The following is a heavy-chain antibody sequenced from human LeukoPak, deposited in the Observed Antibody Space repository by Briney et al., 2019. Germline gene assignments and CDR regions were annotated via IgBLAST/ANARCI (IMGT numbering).Heavy chain of an antibody. CDR1: GGSISSSSYY. CDR3: ARLETYYDYVWGEDY. J-gene: IGHJ4*02. D-gene: IGHD3-16*01. V-gene: IGHV4-39*01. Sequence: SETLSLTCTVSGGSISSSSYYWGWIRQPPGKGLEWIGSIYYSGSTYYNPSLKGRVTISVDTSKNQFSMKLSSVTAADTAVYYCARLETYYDYVWGEDYWGQGTLVTVSS. CDR2: IYYSGST.